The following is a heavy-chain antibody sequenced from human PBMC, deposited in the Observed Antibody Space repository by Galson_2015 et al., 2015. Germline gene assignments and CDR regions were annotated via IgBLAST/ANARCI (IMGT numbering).Heavy chain of an antibody. CDR1: GYTFTTYG. V-gene: IGHV1-18*04. CDR2: ISTYNGNT. D-gene: IGHD3-10*01. CDR3: ARDYGSGRNWFDP. Sequence: SVKVSCKASGYTFTTYGINWVRQAPGQGLEWMGWISTYNGNTNYVQKLQGRVTMTADTSTSTAYMELRSLRSDDTAVYHCARDYGSGRNWFDPWGQGTLVTVSS. J-gene: IGHJ5*02.